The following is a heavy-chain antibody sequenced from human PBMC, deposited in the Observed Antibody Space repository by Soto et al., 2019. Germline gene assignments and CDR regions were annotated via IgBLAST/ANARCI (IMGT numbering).Heavy chain of an antibody. V-gene: IGHV1-69*13. CDR3: ARGVFLAVFQYVAYYYGMDA. CDR2: IIPIFGTA. J-gene: IGHJ6*02. Sequence: SVKVSCKASGGTFSSYAISWVRQAPGQGLEWMGGIIPIFGTANYAQKFQGRVTITADESTSTAYMELSSLRSEDTAVYYCARGVFLAVFQYVAYYYGMDAWGQGTTVPV. CDR1: GGTFSSYA. D-gene: IGHD3-3*01.